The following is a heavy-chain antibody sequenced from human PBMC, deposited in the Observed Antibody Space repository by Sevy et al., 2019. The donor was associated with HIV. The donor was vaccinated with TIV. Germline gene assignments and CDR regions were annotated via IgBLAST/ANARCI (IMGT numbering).Heavy chain of an antibody. CDR1: GGSISSGGYY. CDR2: IYTSGST. Sequence: SETLSLTCTVSGGSISSGGYYWSWIRQPAGKGLEWIGRIYTSGSTNYNPSLKSRVTISVDTSRNQFSLKLSSVTAADTAVYYCAREGSSWAWWFDPWGQGTLVTVSS. D-gene: IGHD6-13*01. V-gene: IGHV4-61*02. CDR3: AREGSSWAWWFDP. J-gene: IGHJ5*02.